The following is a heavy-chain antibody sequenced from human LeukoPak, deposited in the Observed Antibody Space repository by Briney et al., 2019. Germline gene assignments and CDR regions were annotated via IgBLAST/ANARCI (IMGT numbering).Heavy chain of an antibody. CDR1: GFSVSSKY. Sequence: GGSLRLSCAASGFSVSSKYMSWVRRAPGKGLEWVSVIYSGGSTYYADSVKGRFTISRDNSKNTLYIQMNSLRAEDTAVYYCARASFPYYFDYWGQGTLVTVSS. D-gene: IGHD2/OR15-2a*01. CDR2: IYSGGST. CDR3: ARASFPYYFDY. J-gene: IGHJ4*02. V-gene: IGHV3-53*01.